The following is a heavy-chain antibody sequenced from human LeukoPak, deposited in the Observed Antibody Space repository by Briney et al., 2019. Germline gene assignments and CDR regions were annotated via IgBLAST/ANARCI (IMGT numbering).Heavy chain of an antibody. CDR2: IIPIFGTA. V-gene: IGHV1-69*13. CDR1: GGTFSSYA. Sequence: ASVTVSCKASGGTFSSYAISWVRQAPGQGLEWMGGIIPIFGTANYAQKFQGRVTITADESTSTAYMELSSLRSEDTAVYYCAREVYYYGSGTRTPNYYYYYMDVWGKGTTVTISS. CDR3: AREVYYYGSGTRTPNYYYYYMDV. J-gene: IGHJ6*03. D-gene: IGHD3-10*01.